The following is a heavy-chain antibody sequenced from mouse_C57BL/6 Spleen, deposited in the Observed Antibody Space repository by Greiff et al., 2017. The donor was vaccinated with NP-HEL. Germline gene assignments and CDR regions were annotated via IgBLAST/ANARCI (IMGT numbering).Heavy chain of an antibody. V-gene: IGHV1-52*01. CDR2: IDPSDSET. CDR3: ARDGIYYYGSSLGYFDY. Sequence: VQLQQPGAELVRPGSSVKLSCKASGYTFTSYWMHWVKQRPIQGLEWIGNIDPSDSETHYNQKFKDKATLTVDKSSSTAYMQLSSLTSEDSAVYYCARDGIYYYGSSLGYFDYWGQGTTLTVSS. D-gene: IGHD1-1*01. CDR1: GYTFTSYW. J-gene: IGHJ2*01.